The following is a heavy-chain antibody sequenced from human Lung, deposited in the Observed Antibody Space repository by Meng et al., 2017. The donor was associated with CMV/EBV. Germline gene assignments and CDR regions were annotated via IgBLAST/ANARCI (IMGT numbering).Heavy chain of an antibody. Sequence: ASXXVSXKASGYTFTGYYIHWVRQAPGQGLVWMGWINPDRGGTDYPQKFQGRVTMTRDTSISTAYMELTRLTSDDTAVYYCAKAAYSSFARGGYYFDNWCQGTLVTVSS. CDR1: GYTFTGYY. CDR3: AKAAYSSFARGGYYFDN. V-gene: IGHV1-2*02. J-gene: IGHJ4*02. D-gene: IGHD6-6*01. CDR2: INPDRGGT.